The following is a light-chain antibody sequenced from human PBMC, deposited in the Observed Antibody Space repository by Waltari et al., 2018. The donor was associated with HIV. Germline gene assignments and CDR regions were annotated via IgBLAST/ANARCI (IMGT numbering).Light chain of an antibody. V-gene: IGLV1-51*02. CDR2: EKN. J-gene: IGLJ2*01. CDR1: SSNIGNNH. Sequence: QSVLTQPPSVSASPGQKVNISCSGSSSNIGNNHVSWYQQLPGSAPKLLINEKNKRPPGILDRFAGSKSGTSATLGITGLQTGDEADYYCATWDWRLSAVVFGGGTKLVVL. CDR3: ATWDWRLSAVV.